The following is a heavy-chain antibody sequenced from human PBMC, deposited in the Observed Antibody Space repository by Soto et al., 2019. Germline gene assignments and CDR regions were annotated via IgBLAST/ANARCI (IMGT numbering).Heavy chain of an antibody. CDR1: GFTFSSYA. V-gene: IGHV3-23*01. CDR2: ISGSGGST. CDR3: ASGSGRYPLLMEAFDI. D-gene: IGHD2-2*01. J-gene: IGHJ3*02. Sequence: GSLRLSCAASGFTFSSYAMSWVRQAPGKGLEWVSAISGSGGSTYYADSVKGRFTISRDNSKNTLYLQMNSLRAEDTAVYYCASGSGRYPLLMEAFDIWGQGTMVTVS.